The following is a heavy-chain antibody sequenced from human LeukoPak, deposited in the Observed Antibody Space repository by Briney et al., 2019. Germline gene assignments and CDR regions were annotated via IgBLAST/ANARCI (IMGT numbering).Heavy chain of an antibody. V-gene: IGHV5-51*01. CDR2: IYPADSDT. Sequence: GKSLKISCKGSGYSFTSYWIGWVRQMPGKGLEWMGIIYPADSDTRYSPSFQGQVTISADKSINTAYLQWSSLKASDTAMYYCARLSSSWYWYFDYWGQGTLVTVSS. D-gene: IGHD6-13*01. J-gene: IGHJ4*02. CDR3: ARLSSSWYWYFDY. CDR1: GYSFTSYW.